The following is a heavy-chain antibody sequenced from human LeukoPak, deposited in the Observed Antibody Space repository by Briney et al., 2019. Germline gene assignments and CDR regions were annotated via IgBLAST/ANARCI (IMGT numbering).Heavy chain of an antibody. J-gene: IGHJ5*02. CDR2: IYPGDPDT. CDR1: GYRFTNYW. Sequence: GESLKISCKGSGYRFTNYWIGWVRQMPGKGLEWMGIIYPGDPDTRYSPSFQGQVTISADKAISTAYLQWSSLKASDTAMYYCARIYGSERYIAQGDWFDPWGQGTLVTVSS. CDR3: ARIYGSERYIAQGDWFDP. D-gene: IGHD3-10*01. V-gene: IGHV5-51*01.